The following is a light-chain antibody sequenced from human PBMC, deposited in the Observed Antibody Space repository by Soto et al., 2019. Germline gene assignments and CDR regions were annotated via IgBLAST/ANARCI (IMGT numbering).Light chain of an antibody. J-gene: IGKJ4*01. Sequence: MTQSPAIVSVSPGVRVTLSCRASQTISSNLAWYQLKPGQPPRLLFYSASARATGTSARFSCTGSGTEFTLTISSLQSEDVAIYYCQQYHDWPPLTFGGGTKVQIK. CDR1: QTISSN. CDR3: QQYHDWPPLT. V-gene: IGKV3-15*01. CDR2: SAS.